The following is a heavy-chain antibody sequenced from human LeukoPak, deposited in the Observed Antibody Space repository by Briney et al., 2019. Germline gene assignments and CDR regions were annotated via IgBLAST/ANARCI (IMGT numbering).Heavy chain of an antibody. J-gene: IGHJ4*02. Sequence: GGSLRLSCAASGFTSSSYGMHWVRQAPGKGLEWVAFIRYDGSNKYYADSVKGRSTVSRDNSKNTLYLQMNSLRAEDTAVYYCAKDPGTTVTTIFWGQGTLVTVSS. V-gene: IGHV3-30*02. CDR2: IRYDGSNK. CDR1: GFTSSSYG. D-gene: IGHD4-17*01. CDR3: AKDPGTTVTTIF.